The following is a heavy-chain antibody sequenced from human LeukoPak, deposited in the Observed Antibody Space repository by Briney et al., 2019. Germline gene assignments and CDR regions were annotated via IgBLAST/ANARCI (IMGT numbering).Heavy chain of an antibody. J-gene: IGHJ3*02. CDR3: AAPSGGLYAFDI. V-gene: IGHV4-30-2*01. CDR1: GGSISSGGYY. D-gene: IGHD3-10*01. Sequence: PSETLSLTCTVSGGSISSGGYYWSWIRQPPGKGLEWIGYIYHSGSTYYNPSLKSRVTISVDRSKNQFSLKLSSVTAADTAVYYCAAPSGGLYAFDIWGQGTMVTVSS. CDR2: IYHSGST.